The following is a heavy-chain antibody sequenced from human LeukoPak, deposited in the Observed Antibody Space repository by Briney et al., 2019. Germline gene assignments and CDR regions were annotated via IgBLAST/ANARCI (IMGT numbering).Heavy chain of an antibody. CDR3: ARGQGASRGWFDP. Sequence: GSLRLSCAASGFTVSSNYVTWVRQAPGKGLEWVSVFYSGGSTYYADSVQGRFTLSRGNSKNTVYLQMNSLRAEDTAVYYCARGQGASRGWFDPWGQGTLVTVSS. J-gene: IGHJ5*02. D-gene: IGHD4/OR15-4a*01. CDR1: GFTVSSNY. V-gene: IGHV3-53*01. CDR2: FYSGGST.